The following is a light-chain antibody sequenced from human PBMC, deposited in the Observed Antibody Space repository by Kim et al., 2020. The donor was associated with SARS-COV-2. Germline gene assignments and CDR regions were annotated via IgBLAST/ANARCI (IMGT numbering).Light chain of an antibody. CDR1: QSVSSN. Sequence: EIVMTQSPVALSVSPGGRVTLSCRASQSVSSNFAWYQQKSGQAPRLLIYGASTRATGIPDRFSGSGSGTEFTLTISSLQSEDFAVYYCQQYSNWPLTFGGGTKLEIK. V-gene: IGKV3-15*01. CDR3: QQYSNWPLT. CDR2: GAS. J-gene: IGKJ4*01.